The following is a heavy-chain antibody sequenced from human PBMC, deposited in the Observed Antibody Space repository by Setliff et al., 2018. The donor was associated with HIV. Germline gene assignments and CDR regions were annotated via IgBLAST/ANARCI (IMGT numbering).Heavy chain of an antibody. CDR3: ARPLTTSYYFWGEAFAI. J-gene: IGHJ3*02. CDR2: VYSTGST. V-gene: IGHV4-59*08. CDR1: GDFFSSDYY. D-gene: IGHD3-10*02. Sequence: SETLSLTCTVSGDFFSSDYYWSWIRQPPGKGLEWIGYVYSTGSTNSKSSLKSRVTISVDTSKNQFSLELTSVTATDTAVYYCARPLTTSYYFWGEAFAIWGQGTMVTVSS.